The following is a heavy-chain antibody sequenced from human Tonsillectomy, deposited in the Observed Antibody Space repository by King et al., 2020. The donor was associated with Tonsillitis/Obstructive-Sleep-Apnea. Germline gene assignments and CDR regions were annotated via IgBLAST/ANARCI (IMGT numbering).Heavy chain of an antibody. CDR3: AKEGEHTEPHYYYYYYMDV. CDR2: ISGSGGST. CDR1: GFTFSSYA. J-gene: IGHJ6*03. D-gene: IGHD3-16*01. V-gene: IGHV3-23*04. Sequence: EVQLVESGGGLVQPGGSLRLSCAASGFTFSSYAMSWVRQAPGKGLEWVSAISGSGGSTYYADSVKGRFTTSRENSKNTLYLQMNSLRAEDTAVYYCAKEGEHTEPHYYYYYYMDVWGKGTTVTVSS.